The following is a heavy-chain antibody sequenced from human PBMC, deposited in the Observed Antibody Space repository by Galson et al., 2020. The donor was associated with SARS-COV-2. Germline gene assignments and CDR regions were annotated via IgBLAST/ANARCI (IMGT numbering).Heavy chain of an antibody. V-gene: IGHV4-59*01. CDR3: ARVRYYYNNSGQRSYALNI. Sequence: SSETLSLTCTVSGDSLRSWSWTWIRHAPRKGLQWIGDLTESGSTNSNPSLCVRVTISVDTSKSQFSLRLSSVTAADTAVYYCARVRYYYNNSGQRSYALNIWSQGTKVRVSS. CDR1: GDSLRSWS. D-gene: IGHD3-22*01. CDR2: LTESGST. J-gene: IGHJ3*02.